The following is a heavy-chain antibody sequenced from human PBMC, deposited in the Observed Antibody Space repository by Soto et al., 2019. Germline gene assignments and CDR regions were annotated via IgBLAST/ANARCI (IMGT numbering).Heavy chain of an antibody. CDR3: ATGVVVVAASQLGGFDP. J-gene: IGHJ5*02. CDR2: IVPMSGTA. V-gene: IGHV1-69*01. D-gene: IGHD2-15*01. CDR1: GGTFSRDA. Sequence: QVQLVQSGAEVKKPGSSVKVSCKASGGTFSRDAISWVRQAPGQGLEWMGGIVPMSGTAKYAQKFQGRLTITADESTSTAYMELRSLRSEDTAVYYCATGVVVVAASQLGGFDPWGQGTLVTVSS.